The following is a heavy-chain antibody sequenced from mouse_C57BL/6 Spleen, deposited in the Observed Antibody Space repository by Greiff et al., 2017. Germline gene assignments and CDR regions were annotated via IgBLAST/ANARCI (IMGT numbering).Heavy chain of an antibody. CDR1: GYSFTGYY. V-gene: IGHV1-42*01. CDR2: INPSTGGT. J-gene: IGHJ2*01. D-gene: IGHD2-3*01. Sequence: EVQLQQSGPELVKPGASVKISCKASGYSFTGYYMNWVKQSPEKSLEWIGEINPSTGGTTYNQKFKAKATLTVDKSSSTAYMQLKSLTSEDSAVYYCAKGDGYYHFDYWGQGTTRTVSS. CDR3: AKGDGYYHFDY.